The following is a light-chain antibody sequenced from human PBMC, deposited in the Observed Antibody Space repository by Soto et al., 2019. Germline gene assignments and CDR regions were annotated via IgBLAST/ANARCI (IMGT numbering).Light chain of an antibody. CDR3: QQYSRLWS. J-gene: IGKJ1*01. Sequence: DIQMTQSPSTLSASVGDRVTITCRASQSINSWLAWYQQKPGKAPKLLIYKASSLESGVPPRFSGDGSGTDFTLTISSQQRDDFGNYHCQQYSRLWSFGQGTKVDIK. CDR2: KAS. V-gene: IGKV1-5*03. CDR1: QSINSW.